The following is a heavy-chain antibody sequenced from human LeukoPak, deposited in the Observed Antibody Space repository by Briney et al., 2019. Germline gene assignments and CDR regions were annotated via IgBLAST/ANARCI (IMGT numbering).Heavy chain of an antibody. Sequence: GSLRLSCAASGFTFSSYSMNWVRQAPGKGLEWVSSISSSSSYIYYADPVKGRFTISRDNAKNSLYLQMNSLRAEDTAVYYCARDSSFNGAAAGNYWGQGTLVTVSS. D-gene: IGHD6-13*01. V-gene: IGHV3-21*01. J-gene: IGHJ4*02. CDR3: ARDSSFNGAAAGNY. CDR2: ISSSSSYI. CDR1: GFTFSSYS.